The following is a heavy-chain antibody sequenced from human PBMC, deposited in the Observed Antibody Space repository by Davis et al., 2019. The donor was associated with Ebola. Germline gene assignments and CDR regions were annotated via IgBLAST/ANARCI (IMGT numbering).Heavy chain of an antibody. D-gene: IGHD2-2*01. CDR2: IYYSGST. J-gene: IGHJ5*02. CDR1: GGSISSYY. V-gene: IGHV4-59*01. CDR3: ARAAGLYCSSTSCYDWFDP. Sequence: SETLSPTCTVSGGSISSYYWSWIRQLPGKGLEWIGYIYYSGSTNYNPSLKSRVTISVDTSKNQFSLKLSSVTAADTAVYYCARAAGLYCSSTSCYDWFDPWGQGTLVTVSS.